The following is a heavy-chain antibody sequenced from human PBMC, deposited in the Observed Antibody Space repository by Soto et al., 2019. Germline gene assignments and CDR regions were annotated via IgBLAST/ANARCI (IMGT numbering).Heavy chain of an antibody. Sequence: GGSLRLSCTVSGFSFNNYGINWVRQAPGQGLEWVSSISKSDYTYYSDSVKGRFTISRDNAKNSVSLQMNTLRVEDTAVYYCAREDSIIIPAVSDFWGQGTLVTVSS. CDR1: GFSFNNYG. D-gene: IGHD2-2*01. CDR2: ISKSDYT. V-gene: IGHV3-21*01. CDR3: AREDSIIIPAVSDF. J-gene: IGHJ4*02.